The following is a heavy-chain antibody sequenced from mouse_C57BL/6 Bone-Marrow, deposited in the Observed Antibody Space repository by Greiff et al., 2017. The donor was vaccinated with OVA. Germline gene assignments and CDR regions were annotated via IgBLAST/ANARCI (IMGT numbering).Heavy chain of an antibody. CDR2: VLPGSGST. Sequence: VQVVESGAELMKPGASVKLSCKATGYTFTGYWIAWVKQRPGHGLEWIGEVLPGSGSTNYNGKFEGLATFTADTSSNTAYMQRSSLTTEDSAIDYGATGDTMITTRYDFDDWGEGTTHT. V-gene: IGHV1-9*01. CDR1: GYTFTGYW. CDR3: ATGDTMITTRYDFDD. J-gene: IGHJ2*01. D-gene: IGHD2-4*01.